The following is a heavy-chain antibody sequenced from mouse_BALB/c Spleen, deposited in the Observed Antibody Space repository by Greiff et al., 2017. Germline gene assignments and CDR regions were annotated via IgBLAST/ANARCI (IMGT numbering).Heavy chain of an antibody. CDR2: ISSGGGST. D-gene: IGHD2-2*01. CDR1: GFAFSSYD. V-gene: IGHV5-12-1*01. CDR3: ARHALYYGYDGYAMDY. J-gene: IGHJ4*01. Sequence: EVKVVESGGGLVKPGWSLKLSCAASGFAFSSYDMSWVRQTPEKRLEWVAYISSGGGSTYYPDTVKGRFTISRDNAKNTLYLQMSSLKSEDTAMYYCARHALYYGYDGYAMDYWGQGTSVTVSS.